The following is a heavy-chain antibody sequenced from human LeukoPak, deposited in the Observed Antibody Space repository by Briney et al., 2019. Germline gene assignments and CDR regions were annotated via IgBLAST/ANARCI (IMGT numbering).Heavy chain of an antibody. CDR3: ARDRRFYDFWSGYSPDY. J-gene: IGHJ4*02. V-gene: IGHV3-30*02. CDR2: IRSDRSDR. Sequence: GGSLRLSCKASGFTFSSYWMSWVRQAPGKGLEWVAFIRSDRSDRYYADSVKGRFTISRDNSKNTLYLQMNSLRAEDTAVYYCARDRRFYDFWSGYSPDYWGQGTLVTVSS. D-gene: IGHD3-3*01. CDR1: GFTFSSYW.